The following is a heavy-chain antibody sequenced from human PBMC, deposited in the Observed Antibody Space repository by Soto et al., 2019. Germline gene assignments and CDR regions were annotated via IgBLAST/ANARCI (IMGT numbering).Heavy chain of an antibody. CDR3: WREMAGLGGEYDY. V-gene: IGHV1-18*01. CDR2: ISGSSGNA. Sequence: QVQLVQSGAEVKNPGASVTVSCKTSGYTFTKYGVGWVRQAPGQGLEWMGWISGSSGNANYAEKVQGRITLTTDTATSTDYIELRGLRSDDTAVYYCWREMAGLGGEYDYWGQGTLVTVSS. D-gene: IGHD3-16*01. CDR1: GYTFTKYG. J-gene: IGHJ4*02.